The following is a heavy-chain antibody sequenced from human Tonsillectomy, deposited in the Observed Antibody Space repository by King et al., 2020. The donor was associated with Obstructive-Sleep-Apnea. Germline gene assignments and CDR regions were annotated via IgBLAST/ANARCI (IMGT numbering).Heavy chain of an antibody. CDR3: VGATVGSTDALDI. Sequence: VQLQESGPGLVKPSETLSLTCTVSTGSISSYYWSWIRQPPGKGLEWLGYVYYSGSTNSNPSLYRRVTISIDTSKKQFSLKVNSVTAADTAMYYCVGATVGSTDALDIWGKGKMVTVSS. J-gene: IGHJ3*02. CDR2: VYYSGST. D-gene: IGHD3-16*01. V-gene: IGHV4-59*01. CDR1: TGSISSYY.